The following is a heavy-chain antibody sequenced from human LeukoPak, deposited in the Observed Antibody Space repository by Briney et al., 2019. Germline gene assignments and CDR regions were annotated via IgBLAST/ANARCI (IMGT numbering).Heavy chain of an antibody. CDR3: ARDIMDYDLTYYFDY. Sequence: GGSLRLSCAASGFTFDDYAMHWVRQAPGKGLEWVSGISWNSGSIGYADSVKGRFTISRDNAKNSLYLQMNSLRAEDTALYYCARDIMDYDLTYYFDYWGQGTLVTVSS. CDR2: ISWNSGSI. J-gene: IGHJ4*02. CDR1: GFTFDDYA. D-gene: IGHD3-22*01. V-gene: IGHV3-9*01.